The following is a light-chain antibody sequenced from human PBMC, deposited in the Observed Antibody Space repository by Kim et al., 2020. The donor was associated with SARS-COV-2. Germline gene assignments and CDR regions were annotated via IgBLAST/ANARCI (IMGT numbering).Light chain of an antibody. CDR3: AAWDDSLNGPV. V-gene: IGLV1-44*01. CDR2: SNN. J-gene: IGLJ3*02. Sequence: QSVLTQPPSASGSPGQRVTISCPGSSSNIGSNTLHWYQQLPGTAPKLLIYSNNQRPSGVPDRCSGSNSGTSASLDISGLQSEEEADYYCAAWDDSLNGPVFGGGTQLTVL. CDR1: SSNIGSNT.